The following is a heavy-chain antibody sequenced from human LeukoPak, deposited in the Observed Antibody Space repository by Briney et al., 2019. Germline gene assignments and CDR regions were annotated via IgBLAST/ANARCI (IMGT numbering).Heavy chain of an antibody. CDR2: MYDSGST. V-gene: IGHV4-59*08. J-gene: IGHJ3*02. Sequence: SETLSLTCAVYGGSFSGYYWSWIRQPPGKGLEWIGYMYDSGSTKYNPSLKSRATISVDMSRNQFSLKLSSVTAADTAVYYCGRLPDSRTEAVDIWGQGTVVTVSS. CDR3: GRLPDSRTEAVDI. D-gene: IGHD3-22*01. CDR1: GGSFSGYY.